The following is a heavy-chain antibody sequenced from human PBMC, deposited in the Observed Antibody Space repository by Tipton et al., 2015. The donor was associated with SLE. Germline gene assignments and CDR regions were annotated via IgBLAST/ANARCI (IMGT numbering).Heavy chain of an antibody. V-gene: IGHV6-1*01. CDR1: GDSVSSNSAA. J-gene: IGHJ5*02. CDR2: TYYRSKWYN. CDR3: ARTALYSTSWPNWFHP. D-gene: IGHD6-13*01. Sequence: GLVKPSQTLSLTCAISGDSVSSNSAAWNWIRQSPSRGLEWLGRTYYRSKWYNDYAVSVKSRITINPDTSKNQFSLQLNSVTPEDTAVDYCARTALYSTSWPNWFHPGGQGTLVTVSS.